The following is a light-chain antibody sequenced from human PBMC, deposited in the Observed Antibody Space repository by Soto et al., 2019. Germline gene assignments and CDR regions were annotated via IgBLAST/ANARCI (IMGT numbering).Light chain of an antibody. V-gene: IGKV3-15*01. CDR1: QSVSSN. Sequence: EIVLTPSPATLSVSPGERATFSSSASQSVSSNLAWYQQKPGQAPRLLIYGASTRATGIPARFSGSGSGTEFTLTISSLQSEDFAVYYCQQYNNWPSITFGQGTRLEIK. CDR3: QQYNNWPSIT. CDR2: GAS. J-gene: IGKJ5*01.